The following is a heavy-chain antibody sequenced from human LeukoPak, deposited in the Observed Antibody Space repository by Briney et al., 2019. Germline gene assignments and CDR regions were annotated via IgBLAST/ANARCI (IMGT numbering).Heavy chain of an antibody. Sequence: GGSLRLSCVVSGFTITNNWMYWVRQPPGRGLVWVSRIKNDESTAVYADSVKGRFTISRDNAKNTLYLQMNSLRAEDTAVYYCAKDPPDHTNCSGGSCYYYYGMDVWGQGTTVTVSS. CDR3: AKDPPDHTNCSGGSCYYYYGMDV. V-gene: IGHV3-74*03. CDR2: IKNDESTA. CDR1: GFTITNNW. D-gene: IGHD2-15*01. J-gene: IGHJ6*02.